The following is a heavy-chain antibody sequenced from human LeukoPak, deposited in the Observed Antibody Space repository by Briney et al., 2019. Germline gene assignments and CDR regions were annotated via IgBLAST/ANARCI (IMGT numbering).Heavy chain of an antibody. V-gene: IGHV4-34*01. J-gene: IGHJ4*02. CDR1: GGSFSGYY. D-gene: IGHD3-10*01. CDR2: INHSGST. CDR3: ARHLSWFGEFDY. Sequence: SETLSLTCAVYGGSFSGYYWSWIRQPPGKGLEWIGEINHSGSTNYNPSLKSRVTISVDTSKNQFSLKLSSVTAADTAVYYCARHLSWFGEFDYWGQRTLVTVSS.